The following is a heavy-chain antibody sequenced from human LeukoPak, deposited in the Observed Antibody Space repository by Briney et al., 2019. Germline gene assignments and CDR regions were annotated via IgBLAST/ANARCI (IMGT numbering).Heavy chain of an antibody. Sequence: GRSLRLSCAASGFTFSDYYMSWIRQAPGKGLEWVSYISSSSSYTNYADSVKGRFTISRDNAKNSLYLQMNSLRAEDTAVYYCARAGSSGHWFDPWGQGTLVTVSS. CDR1: GFTFSDYY. V-gene: IGHV3-11*05. CDR2: ISSSSSYT. D-gene: IGHD6-19*01. CDR3: ARAGSSGHWFDP. J-gene: IGHJ5*02.